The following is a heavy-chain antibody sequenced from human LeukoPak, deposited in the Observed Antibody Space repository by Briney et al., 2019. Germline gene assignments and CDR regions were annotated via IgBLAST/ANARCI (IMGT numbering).Heavy chain of an antibody. J-gene: IGHJ4*02. V-gene: IGHV3-30*02. CDR1: EFTFSSYG. CDR3: AKDRWVGATDYFDY. D-gene: IGHD1-26*01. CDR2: IRNDGSNK. Sequence: PGGSLRLSCAASEFTFSSYGMHWFRQAPGKGLEWVAFIRNDGSNKYYADSVRGRFTISRDNFKKTMFLEMNSLRTEDTAVYHCAKDRWVGATDYFDYWGRGTQVTVST.